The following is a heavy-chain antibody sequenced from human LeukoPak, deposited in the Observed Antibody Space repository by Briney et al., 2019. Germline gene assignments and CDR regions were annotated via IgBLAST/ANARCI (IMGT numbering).Heavy chain of an antibody. J-gene: IGHJ6*02. D-gene: IGHD5-12*01. CDR3: ARGASGGYDWDYYYGMDV. Sequence: PGGSLRLSCAASGFTFSSYAMHWVRQAPGKGLEYVSAISSNGVSTYYANSVKGRFTISRDNSKNTLYLQMGSLRAEDMAVYYCARGASGGYDWDYYYGMDVWGQGTTVTVSS. CDR2: ISSNGVST. V-gene: IGHV3-64*01. CDR1: GFTFSSYA.